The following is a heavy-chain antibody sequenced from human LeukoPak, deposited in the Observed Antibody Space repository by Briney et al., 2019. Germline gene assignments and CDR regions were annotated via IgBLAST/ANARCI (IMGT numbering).Heavy chain of an antibody. V-gene: IGHV3-48*03. J-gene: IGHJ4*02. CDR3: ARDYYDSSGYLYYFDY. D-gene: IGHD3-22*01. CDR1: GFTFSSYE. Sequence: GGSLRLSCAASGFTFSSYEMNWVRQAPGKGLEWVSYISSSGGTIYYADSVRGRFTISRDNAKNSLYLQMNSLRAEDTAVYYCARDYYDSSGYLYYFDYWGQGTLVTVSS. CDR2: ISSSGGTI.